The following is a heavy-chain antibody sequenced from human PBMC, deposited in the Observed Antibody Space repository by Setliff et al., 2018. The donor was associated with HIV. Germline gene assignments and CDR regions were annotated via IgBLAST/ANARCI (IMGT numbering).Heavy chain of an antibody. D-gene: IGHD6-19*01. CDR2: ISHTGSTV. V-gene: IGHV3-48*03. J-gene: IGHJ4*02. CDR3: ARVPGWRAPF. CDR1: GFTISSYE. Sequence: LRLSCAASGFTISSYEMNWVRQAPGKGLELVSYISHTGSTVYYADSVKGRFTISRDNAKNSLYLQMNSLRAEDTAVYYCARVPGWRAPFWGQGTLVTVSS.